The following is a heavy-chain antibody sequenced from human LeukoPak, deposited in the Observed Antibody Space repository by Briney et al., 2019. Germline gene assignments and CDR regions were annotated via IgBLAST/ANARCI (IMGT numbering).Heavy chain of an antibody. D-gene: IGHD3-22*01. CDR1: GFTFSSYG. V-gene: IGHV3-30*18. Sequence: GGSLRLSCAASGFTFSSYGMHWVRQAPGKGLEWVAVISYDGSNKYYADSVKGRFTISRDNSKNTLYLQMNSLRAEDTAVYYCAQGYYYDSSGYLDDWGQGTLVTVSS. J-gene: IGHJ4*02. CDR2: ISYDGSNK. CDR3: AQGYYYDSSGYLDD.